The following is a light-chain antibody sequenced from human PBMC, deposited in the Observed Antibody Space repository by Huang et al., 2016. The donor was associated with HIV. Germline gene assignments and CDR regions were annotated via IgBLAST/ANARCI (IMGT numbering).Light chain of an antibody. CDR1: QSVSSN. CDR2: GAS. Sequence: EIVMTQSPGTLTVSPGERATLSCRASQSVSSNLAWYQQKPGQTPRRLIYGASTRATGIPARFSGSGSGTEVTLTISSLQYEDFGVYYCHQYTKWPSWTFGQGTKVEIK. CDR3: HQYTKWPSWT. J-gene: IGKJ1*01. V-gene: IGKV3-15*01.